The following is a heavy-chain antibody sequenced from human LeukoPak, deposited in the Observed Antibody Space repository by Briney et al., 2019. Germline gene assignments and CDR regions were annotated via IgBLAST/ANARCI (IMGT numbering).Heavy chain of an antibody. CDR3: ALKSYITIFGVVTRGDAFDI. V-gene: IGHV5-51*01. D-gene: IGHD3-3*01. CDR1: GYSFTSYW. J-gene: IGHJ3*02. CDR2: IYPGDSDT. Sequence: RGESLKISCKGSGYSFTSYWIGWVRQMPGKGLEWMGIIYPGDSDTRYSPSFQGPVTISADKSISTAYLQWSSLKASDTAMYYCALKSYITIFGVVTRGDAFDIWGQGTMVTVSS.